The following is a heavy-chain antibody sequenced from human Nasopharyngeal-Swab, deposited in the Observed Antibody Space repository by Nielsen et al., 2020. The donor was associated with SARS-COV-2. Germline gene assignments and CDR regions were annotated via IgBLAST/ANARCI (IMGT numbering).Heavy chain of an antibody. CDR1: GFTFSSYT. Sequence: GGSLRLSCAASGFTFSSYTMNWVRQAPGKGLEWVSSISSSSSYIYYADSVKGRFTISRDNAKNSLYLQMNSLRDEDTAVYYCAREYYDFWSGYIDYYYGMDVWGQGTTVTVSS. D-gene: IGHD3-3*01. CDR3: AREYYDFWSGYIDYYYGMDV. J-gene: IGHJ6*02. CDR2: ISSSSSYI. V-gene: IGHV3-21*01.